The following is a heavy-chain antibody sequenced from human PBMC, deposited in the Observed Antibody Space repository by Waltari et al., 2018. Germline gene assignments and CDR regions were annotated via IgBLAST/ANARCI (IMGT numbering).Heavy chain of an antibody. CDR2: IKQDGSEK. J-gene: IGHJ4*02. Sequence: LVESGGGLVQPGGSLRLSCAASGFTFSSYWMSWVRQAPGKGLEWVANIKQDGSEKYYVDSVKGRFTISRDNAKNSLYLQMNSLRAEDTAVYYCARDGWVVAAMFDYWGQGTLVTVSS. CDR1: GFTFSSYW. D-gene: IGHD2-15*01. CDR3: ARDGWVVAAMFDY. V-gene: IGHV3-7*04.